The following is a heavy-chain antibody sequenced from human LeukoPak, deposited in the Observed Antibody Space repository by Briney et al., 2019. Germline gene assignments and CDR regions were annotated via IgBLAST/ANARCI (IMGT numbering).Heavy chain of an antibody. CDR3: ATTTIRLGY. V-gene: IGHV4-59*12. Sequence: SETLSLTCTVSGGSISSYHWSWIRQPPGKGLECIGYIYSSGSTNYNPSLKSRVTISVDTSKNQFSLKLSSVTAADTAVYYCATTTIRLGYWGQGTLVTVSS. D-gene: IGHD1-26*01. CDR2: IYSSGST. J-gene: IGHJ4*02. CDR1: GGSISSYH.